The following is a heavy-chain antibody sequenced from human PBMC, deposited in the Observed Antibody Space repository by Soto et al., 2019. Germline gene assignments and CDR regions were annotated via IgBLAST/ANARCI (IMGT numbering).Heavy chain of an antibody. V-gene: IGHV3-15*07. J-gene: IGHJ4*02. CDR2: IKSKTDGGTV. D-gene: IGHD1-26*01. CDR3: AKDRALVGATTSDY. CDR1: GVTLSNVW. Sequence: GGSLRLSCAVSGVTLSNVWMNWVRQAPGKGPEWVGRIKSKTDGGTVEYAAPVKDRFTISRDDSENTLYLQMNSLRAEDTAVYYCAKDRALVGATTSDYWGQGTLVTVSS.